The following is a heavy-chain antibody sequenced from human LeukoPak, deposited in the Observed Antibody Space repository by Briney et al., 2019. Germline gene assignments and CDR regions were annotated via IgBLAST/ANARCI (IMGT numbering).Heavy chain of an antibody. D-gene: IGHD2-2*01. CDR1: GFTFGDYA. V-gene: IGHV3-49*03. J-gene: IGHJ4*02. Sequence: PGGSLRLSCTASGFTFGDYAISWFRQAPGKGLEWVGFIRSKAYGGTTEYAASVKGRFTISRDDSKSIAYLQMNGLKTEDTAVYYCTRGYCSSTSCSPTIWGQRTLVTVSS. CDR3: TRGYCSSTSCSPTI. CDR2: IRSKAYGGTT.